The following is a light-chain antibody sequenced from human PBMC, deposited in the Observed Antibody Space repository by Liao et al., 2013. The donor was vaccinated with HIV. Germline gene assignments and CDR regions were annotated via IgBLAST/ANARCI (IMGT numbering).Light chain of an antibody. CDR1: TLANKY. CDR2: QDS. Sequence: SYELTQPPSVSVSPGQTASITCSGDTLANKYTSWYQQRPGQSPVLVIYQDSKRPSGIPERFSGSSSGNTATLTISGTQALDEADYYCQAWDSNTFVFGTGTRVTVL. V-gene: IGLV3-1*01. J-gene: IGLJ1*01. CDR3: QAWDSNTFV.